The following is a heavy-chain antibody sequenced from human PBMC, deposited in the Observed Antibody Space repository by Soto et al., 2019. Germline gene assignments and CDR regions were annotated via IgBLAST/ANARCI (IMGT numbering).Heavy chain of an antibody. CDR2: TYYRSKWYN. CDR3: ARDKIVVAETGEYYYYGMDV. Sequence: LSQTLSLTCAISGDSVSSNSAAWNWIRQSPSRGLEWLGRTYYRSKWYNDYAVSVKSRITINPDTSKNQFSLQLNSVTPEDTAVYYCARDKIVVAETGEYYYYGMDVWGQGTTVTVSS. D-gene: IGHD2-2*01. CDR1: GDSVSSNSAA. V-gene: IGHV6-1*01. J-gene: IGHJ6*02.